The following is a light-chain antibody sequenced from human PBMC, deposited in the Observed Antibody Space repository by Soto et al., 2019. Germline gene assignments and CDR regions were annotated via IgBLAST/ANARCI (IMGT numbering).Light chain of an antibody. V-gene: IGLV2-14*01. CDR3: SSYTSSSTRV. J-gene: IGLJ1*01. CDR2: EVS. CDR1: SSDVGRYNY. Sequence: QSALTQPASVSGSPGQSITISCTGTSSDVGRYNYVSWYQQHPGKAPKLMIYEVSNRPSGVSNRFSGSKSGNTASLTISGLQAEDEADYYCSSYTSSSTRVFGTVTKVTVL.